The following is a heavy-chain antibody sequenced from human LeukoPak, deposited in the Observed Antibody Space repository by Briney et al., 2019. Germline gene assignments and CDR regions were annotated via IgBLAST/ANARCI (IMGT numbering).Heavy chain of an antibody. V-gene: IGHV3-9*01. D-gene: IGHD6-6*01. CDR3: ATLTVAARTANFDY. CDR2: ISWNSGSI. Sequence: GRSLRLSCAASGFTFDDYAMHWVRQAPGKGLEWVSGISWNSGSIGYADSVKGRFTISRDNANNSLYLQMNSLRAEDTALYYCATLTVAARTANFDYWGQGTLVTVSS. J-gene: IGHJ4*02. CDR1: GFTFDDYA.